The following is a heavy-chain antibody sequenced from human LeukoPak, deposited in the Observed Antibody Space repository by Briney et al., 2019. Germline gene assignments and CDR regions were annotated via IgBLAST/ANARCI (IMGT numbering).Heavy chain of an antibody. J-gene: IGHJ4*02. CDR3: ARGAYYYDSSGYYD. CDR2: ISSSSSYI. V-gene: IGHV3-21*01. D-gene: IGHD3-22*01. Sequence: GGSLRLSCAASGFTFSSYSMNWVRQAPGKRLEWVSSISSSSSYIYYADSVKGRFAISRDNAKNSLYLQMNSLRAEDTAVYYCARGAYYYDSSGYYDWGQGTLVTVSS. CDR1: GFTFSSYS.